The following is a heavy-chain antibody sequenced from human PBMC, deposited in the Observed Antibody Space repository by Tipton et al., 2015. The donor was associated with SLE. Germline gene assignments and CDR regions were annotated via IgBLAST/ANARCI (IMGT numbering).Heavy chain of an antibody. CDR1: GYTFTSYY. CDR2: INPSGGST. D-gene: IGHD1-1*01. J-gene: IGHJ4*02. V-gene: IGHV1-46*03. CDR3: TRDGRD. Sequence: QVQLVQSGAEVKKPGASVKVSCKASGYTFTSYYMHWVRQAPGQGLEWMGIINPSGGSTSYAQKFQGRVTMTRDTSTSTAYLQMNNLRTEDTAVYYCTRDGRDWGQGTLVTVSS.